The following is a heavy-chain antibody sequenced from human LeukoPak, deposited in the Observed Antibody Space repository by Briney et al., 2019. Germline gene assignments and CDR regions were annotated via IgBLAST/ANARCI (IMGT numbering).Heavy chain of an antibody. Sequence: GGSLRLSCATSGLTFRTTWMHWVRQAPGKGLMWVSRMNGEGTTIDYADSEKGRFTVSRDYAKNTLFLQMNNLRTEDTALYFCATARNFRFEYWGQGSLVIVSA. J-gene: IGHJ4*02. V-gene: IGHV3-74*01. D-gene: IGHD1-7*01. CDR2: MNGEGTTI. CDR3: ATARNFRFEY. CDR1: GLTFRTTW.